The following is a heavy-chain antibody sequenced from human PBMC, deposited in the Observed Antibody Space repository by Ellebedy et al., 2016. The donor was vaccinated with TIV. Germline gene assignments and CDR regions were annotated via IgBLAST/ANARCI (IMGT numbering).Heavy chain of an antibody. Sequence: PGGSLRLSCEASGFTFSDYYMSWFRQAPGKGLEWVSYISGSGTSIYYADSVKGRFTISRDNAGNSLFLEMNNLRAEDTAVYYCARDEQIFLTYYYHYYMDVWGRGTTVTVSS. CDR2: ISGSGTSI. V-gene: IGHV3-11*01. J-gene: IGHJ6*03. CDR1: GFTFSDYY. D-gene: IGHD3-3*01. CDR3: ARDEQIFLTYYYHYYMDV.